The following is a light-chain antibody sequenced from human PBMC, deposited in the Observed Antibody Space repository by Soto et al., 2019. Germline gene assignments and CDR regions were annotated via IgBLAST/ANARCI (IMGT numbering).Light chain of an antibody. CDR1: QDISRY. CDR2: GTS. V-gene: IGKV1-9*01. J-gene: IGKJ3*01. Sequence: QLTQSQSSLSASVGDRVTITCRASQDISRYLAWYQQKAGKAPKLLIYGTSTLQSGVPSRFSAFGSGTEFTLTISSLQPEDFATYHCQQLQRTPFTFGPGTTVDV. CDR3: QQLQRTPFT.